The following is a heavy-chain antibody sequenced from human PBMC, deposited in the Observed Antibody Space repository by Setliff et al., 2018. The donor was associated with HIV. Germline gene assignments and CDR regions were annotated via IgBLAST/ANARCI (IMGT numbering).Heavy chain of an antibody. CDR2: LYYSGST. J-gene: IGHJ3*01. CDR3: ARIPWVATLWGGAFDL. D-gene: IGHD5-12*01. CDR1: GASIRSYY. V-gene: IGHV4-59*01. Sequence: TSYTLSLTCIVSGASIRSYYGAWIRHSPVIVLQYLVHLYYSGSTNYNPSLKSLITMSMDTSKNQFSLQMSSVTAADTAVYYCARIPWVATLWGGAFDLWGHGTMVTVSS.